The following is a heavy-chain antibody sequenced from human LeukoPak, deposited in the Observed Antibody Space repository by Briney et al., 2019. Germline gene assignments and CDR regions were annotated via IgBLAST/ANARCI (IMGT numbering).Heavy chain of an antibody. J-gene: IGHJ4*02. Sequence: GRSLRLSCAASGFTFSSYGMRWVRQAPGKGLEWVAVISYDGSNKYYADSVKGRFTISRDNSKNTLYLQMNSLRAEDTAVYYCAKDRIVVVITTVDYWGQGTLVTVSS. CDR1: GFTFSSYG. D-gene: IGHD3-22*01. CDR2: ISYDGSNK. CDR3: AKDRIVVVITTVDY. V-gene: IGHV3-30*18.